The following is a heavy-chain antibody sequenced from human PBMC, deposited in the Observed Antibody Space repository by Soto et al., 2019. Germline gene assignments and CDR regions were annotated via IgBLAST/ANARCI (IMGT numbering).Heavy chain of an antibody. D-gene: IGHD2-15*01. CDR2: RYYSEST. J-gene: IGHJ4*02. Sequence: SETLSLTCTVSGGSITTGGYYWSWIRQLPGKGLEWIGHRYYSESTYYNPSLKSRVSISLDMPKNQFSLKLSFVTAADTAMYYCARTRCSGGSCYSWSLDYWGQGTPVTVSS. V-gene: IGHV4-31*03. CDR3: ARTRCSGGSCYSWSLDY. CDR1: GGSITTGGYY.